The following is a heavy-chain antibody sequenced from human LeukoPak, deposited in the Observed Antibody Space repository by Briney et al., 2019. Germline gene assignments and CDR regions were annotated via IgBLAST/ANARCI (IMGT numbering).Heavy chain of an antibody. J-gene: IGHJ4*02. V-gene: IGHV3-21*04. CDR1: GFTFSSYS. CDR3: ASKKSSGSPLRR. CDR2: ISSSSSYI. Sequence: GGSLRLSCAASGFTFSSYSMNWVRQAPGKGLEWVSSISSSSSYIYYADSVKGRFTISRDNSKNTLYLQMNSLRAEDTAVYYCASKKSSGSPLRRWGQGTLVTVSS. D-gene: IGHD1-26*01.